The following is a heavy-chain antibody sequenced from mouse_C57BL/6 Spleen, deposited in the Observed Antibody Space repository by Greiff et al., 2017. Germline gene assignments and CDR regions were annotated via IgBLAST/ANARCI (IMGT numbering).Heavy chain of an antibody. CDR1: GFTFSSYA. CDR2: ISSGGDYT. Sequence: EVKLVESGEGLVKPGGSLKLSCAASGFTFSSYAMSWVRQTPEKRLEWVAYISSGGDYTYYADTVKGRFTISRDNARNTLYLQMSSLKSENTAMYYCTRVGLRRDAMDYWGQGTSVTVSS. J-gene: IGHJ4*01. CDR3: TRVGLRRDAMDY. V-gene: IGHV5-9-1*02. D-gene: IGHD2-4*01.